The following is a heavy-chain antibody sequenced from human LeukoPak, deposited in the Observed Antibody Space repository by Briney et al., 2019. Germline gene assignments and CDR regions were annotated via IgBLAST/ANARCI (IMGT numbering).Heavy chain of an antibody. D-gene: IGHD3-10*01. CDR1: GFTFSNYW. V-gene: IGHV3-15*01. Sequence: GGSLRLSCAASGFTFSNYWMSWVRQAPGKGLEWVGRIKSKTDGGTTDYAAPVKDRFTISRDDSKNTLCLQMNSLKTEHTAVYCCTTDSLTMVRGVIIFGVGGEGTLVTVP. J-gene: IGHJ4*02. CDR3: TTDSLTMVRGVIIFGV. CDR2: IKSKTDGGTT.